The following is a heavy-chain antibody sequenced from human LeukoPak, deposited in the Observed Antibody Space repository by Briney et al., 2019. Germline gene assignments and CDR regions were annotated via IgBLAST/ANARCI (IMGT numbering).Heavy chain of an antibody. V-gene: IGHV3-7*02. D-gene: IGHD5-24*01. CDR3: ARAYGSRDGYNSDY. J-gene: IGHJ4*02. CDR1: GFTFSTYW. Sequence: GGSLRLSCAASGFTFSTYWMSWVRQPPGKGLEWVANIKQDGSEKYYVDSVKGRFTISRDNAKNSLYLEMNSLRAEDTAVYYCARAYGSRDGYNSDYWGQGTLVTVSS. CDR2: IKQDGSEK.